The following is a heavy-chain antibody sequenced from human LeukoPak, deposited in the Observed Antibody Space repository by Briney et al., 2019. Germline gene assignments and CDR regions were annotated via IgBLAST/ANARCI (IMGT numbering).Heavy chain of an antibody. V-gene: IGHV3-53*01. CDR2: IYPAGTT. D-gene: IGHD2-21*01. Sequence: GGSLRLSCAASGFTVTNGYMTWVRQAPGKGLDWVSFIYPAGTTSYADSVKGRFTISRDSSKNTLHLQMNSLRADDTSVYYCAREQAYWFGPWGQGSLVTVSS. J-gene: IGHJ5*02. CDR1: GFTVTNGY. CDR3: AREQAYWFGP.